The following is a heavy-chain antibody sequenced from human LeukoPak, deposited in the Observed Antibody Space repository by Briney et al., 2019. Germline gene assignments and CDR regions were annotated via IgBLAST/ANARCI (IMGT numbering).Heavy chain of an antibody. Sequence: GESLKISCKGSGYSFTSYWIGWVRQMPGKGLEWMGIIYPGDSDTRYSPSFQGQVTISADKSISTAYLQWSSLKASDTAMYYCARRGAIAVAGTKDYYYMDVWGKGTTVTVSS. V-gene: IGHV5-51*01. CDR2: IYPGDSDT. CDR3: ARRGAIAVAGTKDYYYMDV. D-gene: IGHD6-19*01. J-gene: IGHJ6*03. CDR1: GYSFTSYW.